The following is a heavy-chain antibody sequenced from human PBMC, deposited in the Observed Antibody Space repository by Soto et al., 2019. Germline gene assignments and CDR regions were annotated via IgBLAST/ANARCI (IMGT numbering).Heavy chain of an antibody. CDR3: ARFFLCYGYPCDLYSFPTRRSSDL. D-gene: IGHD6-25*01. J-gene: IGHJ2*01. Sequence: ETLSLTCTVSGGSIDDSPYYWAWIRQPPGKGLEWIGSFFHSGSTYYNPSLTSRVAISGGTSKNQFSLHLASVTAADTATYYCARFFLCYGYPCDLYSFPTRRSSDL. V-gene: IGHV4-39*01. CDR2: FFHSGST. CDR1: GGSIDDSPYY.